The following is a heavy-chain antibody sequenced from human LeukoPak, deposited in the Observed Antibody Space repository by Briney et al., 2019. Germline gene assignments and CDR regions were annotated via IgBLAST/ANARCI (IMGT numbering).Heavy chain of an antibody. CDR1: GFTFSTYN. CDR3: ARDHYSRNDY. Sequence: PGGSLRLSCIASGFTFSTYNMNWVRQAPGKGLEWVSYITSSSSSIYYADSVKGRFTISRDNAKNSLYLQMNNLRDEDTAVYYCARDHYSRNDYWGQGTLVTVSS. D-gene: IGHD6-13*01. V-gene: IGHV3-48*02. J-gene: IGHJ4*02. CDR2: ITSSSSSI.